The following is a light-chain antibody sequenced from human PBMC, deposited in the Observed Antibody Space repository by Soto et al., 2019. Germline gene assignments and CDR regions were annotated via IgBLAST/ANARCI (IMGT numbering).Light chain of an antibody. V-gene: IGKV1-27*01. CDR1: QGVSYY. Sequence: DIQMTQSPSSLSASVGDTVTITCRASQGVSYYLTWYQQRPGKVPQLLIFAASTLQSGVPSRFSGSGYGTEFALTISSLLPEDVATYYCQNLDSAAFTFGPGTKVDMK. CDR3: QNLDSAAFT. J-gene: IGKJ3*01. CDR2: AAS.